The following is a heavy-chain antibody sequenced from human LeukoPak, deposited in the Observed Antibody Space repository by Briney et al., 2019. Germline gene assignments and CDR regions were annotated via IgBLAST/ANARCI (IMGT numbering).Heavy chain of an antibody. Sequence: PGGSLRLSCAASGFTFSSYSMNWVRQAPGKGLEWVAVISYDGSDKYYADSVKGRFTISRDNSKNTLYLQMNSLRAEDTAVYYCAKDHQVVPAARGHYYGVDVWGQGTTVTVSS. V-gene: IGHV3-30*18. CDR3: AKDHQVVPAARGHYYGVDV. CDR2: ISYDGSDK. CDR1: GFTFSSYS. J-gene: IGHJ6*02. D-gene: IGHD2-2*01.